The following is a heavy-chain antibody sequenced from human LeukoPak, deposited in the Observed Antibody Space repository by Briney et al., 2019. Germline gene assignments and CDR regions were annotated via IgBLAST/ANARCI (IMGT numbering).Heavy chain of an antibody. D-gene: IGHD3-22*01. CDR1: GYTFTGYY. J-gene: IGHJ4*02. CDR3: ARDDNNPTMIGVFDY. CDR2: INPNSGGT. V-gene: IGHV1-2*02. Sequence: VASVKVSCKASGYTFTGYYMHWVRQAPGQGLEWMGWINPNSGGTNYAQKFQGRVTMTRDTSISTAYMELSRLRSDDTAVYYCARDDNNPTMIGVFDYWGQGTLVTVSS.